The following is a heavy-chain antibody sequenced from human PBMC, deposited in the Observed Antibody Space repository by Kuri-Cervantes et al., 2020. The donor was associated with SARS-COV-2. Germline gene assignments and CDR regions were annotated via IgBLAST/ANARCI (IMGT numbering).Heavy chain of an antibody. D-gene: IGHD3-3*01. J-gene: IGHJ6*03. Sequence: LRLSCTVSGGSISSGSYYWSWIRQPAGKGLEWIGHIYTSGSTNYNPSLKSRVTISVDTSKNQFSLKLSSVTAADTAVYYCTREGFPYYYMDVWGKGTTVTVSS. CDR3: TREGFPYYYMDV. V-gene: IGHV4-61*09. CDR2: IYTSGST. CDR1: GGSISSGSYY.